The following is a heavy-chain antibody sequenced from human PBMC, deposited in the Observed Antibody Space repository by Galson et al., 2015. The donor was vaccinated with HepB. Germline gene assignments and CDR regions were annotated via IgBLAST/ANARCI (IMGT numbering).Heavy chain of an antibody. Sequence: PGKALEWLALIYWNDDKRYSPSLKSRLTITKDTSKNQVVLTMTNMDPVDTATYYCAHLRLEWRYDYVWGSYPDYWGQGTLVTVSS. V-gene: IGHV2-5*01. CDR3: AHLRLEWRYDYVWGSYPDY. J-gene: IGHJ4*02. D-gene: IGHD3-16*02. CDR2: IYWNDDK.